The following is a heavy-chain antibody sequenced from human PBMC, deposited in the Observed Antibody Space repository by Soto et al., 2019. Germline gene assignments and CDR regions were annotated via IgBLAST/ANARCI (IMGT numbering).Heavy chain of an antibody. V-gene: IGHV4-34*01. CDR2: INHSGST. CDR1: GGSFSGYY. D-gene: IGHD4-4*01. J-gene: IGHJ6*03. Sequence: SETLSLTCAVYGGSFSGYYWSWIRQPPGKGLEWIGEINHSGSTNYNPSLKSRVTISVDTSKNQFSLKLSSVTAADTAVYYCARHLQTYYYYYMDVWGKGTTVTSP. CDR3: ARHLQTYYYYYMDV.